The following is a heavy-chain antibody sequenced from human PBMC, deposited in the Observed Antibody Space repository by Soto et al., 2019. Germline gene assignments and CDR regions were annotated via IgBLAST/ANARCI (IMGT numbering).Heavy chain of an antibody. J-gene: IGHJ4*02. V-gene: IGHV3-66*01. D-gene: IGHD2-15*01. CDR1: GFTVSSNY. Sequence: GGSLRLSCAASGFTVSSNYMSWVRQAPGKGLEWVSVIYSGGSTYYADSVKGRFTISRDNSKNTLYLQMNSLRAEDTAVYYCARTRYCSGGSCYSGFDYWGQGTLVTVSS. CDR2: IYSGGST. CDR3: ARTRYCSGGSCYSGFDY.